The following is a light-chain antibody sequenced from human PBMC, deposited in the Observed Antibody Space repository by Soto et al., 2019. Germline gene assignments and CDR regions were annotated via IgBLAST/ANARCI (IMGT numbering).Light chain of an antibody. CDR2: GNS. J-gene: IGLJ1*01. V-gene: IGLV1-40*01. CDR1: SSNIGAGYD. CDR3: QSYDSSLSGYV. Sequence: QSVLTQPPSESGAPGQRLTISCTGNSSNIGAGYDVHWYQQLPGTAPKLLIYGNSNRPSGVPDRFSGSQSGTSASLAITGLQAEYEADYYCQSYDSSLSGYVFGTGTKVHRP.